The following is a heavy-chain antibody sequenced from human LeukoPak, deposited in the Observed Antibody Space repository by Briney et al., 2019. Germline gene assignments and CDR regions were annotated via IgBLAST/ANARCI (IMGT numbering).Heavy chain of an antibody. CDR1: GGSFSGYY. D-gene: IGHD2-2*01. CDR3: ARGSPSGDIVVVPAAMKSAVWFDP. CDR2: INHSGST. J-gene: IGHJ5*02. Sequence: PSETLSLTCAVYGGSFSGYYRSWIRQPPGKGLEWIGEINHSGSTNYNPSLKSRVTISVDTSKNQFSLKLSSVTAADTAVYYCARGSPSGDIVVVPAAMKSAVWFDPWGQGTLVTVSS. V-gene: IGHV4-34*01.